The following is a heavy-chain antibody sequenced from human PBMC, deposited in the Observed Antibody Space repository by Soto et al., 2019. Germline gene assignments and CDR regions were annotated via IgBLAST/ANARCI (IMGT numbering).Heavy chain of an antibody. Sequence: ASVKVSCKASGYTFTSYDINWVRQATGQGLEWMGWMNPNSGNTGYAQKFQGRVTMTRNTSISTAYMELSSLRSEDTAVYYCARGAYYDYIWGSYRRDAFDIWGQGTMVTVSS. CDR3: ARGAYYDYIWGSYRRDAFDI. D-gene: IGHD3-16*02. CDR1: GYTFTSYD. V-gene: IGHV1-8*01. J-gene: IGHJ3*02. CDR2: MNPNSGNT.